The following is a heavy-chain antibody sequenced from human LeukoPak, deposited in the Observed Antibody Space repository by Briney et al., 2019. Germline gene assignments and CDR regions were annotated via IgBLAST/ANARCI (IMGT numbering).Heavy chain of an antibody. CDR1: GYTLTELS. V-gene: IGHV1-24*01. J-gene: IGHJ3*02. D-gene: IGHD3-22*01. CDR2: FDPEDGET. Sequence: ASVKVSCKVSGYTLTELSMHWVRQAPGKGLEWMGGFDPEDGETIYAQKFQGRVTMTEDTSTDTAYMELSSLRSEDTAVYYCATDRDDSSGYYYNAAFDIWGQGTMVTVSS. CDR3: ATDRDDSSGYYYNAAFDI.